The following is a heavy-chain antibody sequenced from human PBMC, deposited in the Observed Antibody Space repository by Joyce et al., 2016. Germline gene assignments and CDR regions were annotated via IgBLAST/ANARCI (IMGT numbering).Heavy chain of an antibody. CDR1: GFRFSDYY. D-gene: IGHD2-21*01. V-gene: IGHV1-2*06. J-gene: IGHJ6*03. CDR3: ARALHASFASAMDV. CDR2: INPNTGGT. Sequence: QVQLIQSGAEVKKPGASVKVSCKESGFRFSDYYINWVRQAPGQGLGGMGRINPNTGGTDYVQNFQGRVTMTWDTSIGTAYMELSSLKSEDTAVYYCARALHASFASAMDVWGKGTAVIVSS.